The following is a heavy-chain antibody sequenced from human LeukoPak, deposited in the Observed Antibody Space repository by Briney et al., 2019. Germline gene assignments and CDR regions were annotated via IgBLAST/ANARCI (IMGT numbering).Heavy chain of an antibody. D-gene: IGHD3-16*01. Sequence: SETLSLTCTVSGGSISSGGHYWSWIRQHPGKGLEWIGCIYDSRFTYYSQSLQSRVTISVDSSEKQLSLKVTSVTAADTAVYFCAGGFDRSKMTYWGQGTLVTVSS. CDR2: IYDSRFT. J-gene: IGHJ4*02. V-gene: IGHV4-31*03. CDR3: AGGFDRSKMTY. CDR1: GGSISSGGHY.